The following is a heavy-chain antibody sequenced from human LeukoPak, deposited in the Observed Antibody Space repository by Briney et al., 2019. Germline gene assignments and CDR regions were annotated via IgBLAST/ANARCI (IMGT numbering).Heavy chain of an antibody. J-gene: IGHJ4*02. CDR1: GYTFTSYG. V-gene: IGHV1-69*13. Sequence: SVKVSCTASGYTFTSYGISWVRQAPGQGLEWMGGIIPLIVTANYAQKFQGRVTITADESTSTAYMELSSLRSEDTAVYYCARAAAPGLMEYYFDYWGQGTLVSVSS. CDR2: IIPLIVTA. CDR3: ARAAAPGLMEYYFDY. D-gene: IGHD2-8*01.